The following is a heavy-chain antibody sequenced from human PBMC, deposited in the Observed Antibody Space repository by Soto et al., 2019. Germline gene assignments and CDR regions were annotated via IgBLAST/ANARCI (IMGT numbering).Heavy chain of an antibody. Sequence: QVQLQESGPGLVKPSETLSLTCTVSGGSISSYYWSWIRQPPGKGLEWIGYIYYSGSTNYNPSLKSRVTISVDTSKTQFSLKLSSVTAADTAVYYCARAQIMITFGGVIASYYFDYWGQGTLVTVSS. V-gene: IGHV4-59*01. CDR1: GGSISSYY. J-gene: IGHJ4*02. CDR2: IYYSGST. CDR3: ARAQIMITFGGVIASYYFDY. D-gene: IGHD3-16*02.